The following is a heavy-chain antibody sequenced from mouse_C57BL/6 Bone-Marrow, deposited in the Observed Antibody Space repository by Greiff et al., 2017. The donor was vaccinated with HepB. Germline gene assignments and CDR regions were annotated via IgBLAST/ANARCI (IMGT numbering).Heavy chain of an antibody. J-gene: IGHJ2*01. Sequence: VQRVESGAELVRPGTSVKVSCKASGYAFTNYLIEWVKQRPGQGLEWIGVINPGSGGTNYNEKFKGKATLTADKSSRTAYMQLSSLTSEDSAVYFCARGDYYGSSLDYWGQGTTLTVSS. CDR1: GYAFTNYL. CDR3: ARGDYYGSSLDY. D-gene: IGHD1-1*01. V-gene: IGHV1-54*01. CDR2: INPGSGGT.